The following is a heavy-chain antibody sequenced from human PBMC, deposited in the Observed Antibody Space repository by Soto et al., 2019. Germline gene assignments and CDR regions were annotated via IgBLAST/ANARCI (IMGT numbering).Heavy chain of an antibody. D-gene: IGHD6-19*01. J-gene: IGHJ4*02. V-gene: IGHV3-33*01. CDR2: IWYDGSNK. Sequence: GGSLRLSCAASGFTFSSYGMHWVRQAPGKGLEWVAVIWYDGSNKYYADSVKGRFTISRDNSKNTLYLQMNSLRAEDTAVYYCARDKLGGKRIVAVAGTVFDYWGQGTLVTVSS. CDR3: ARDKLGGKRIVAVAGTVFDY. CDR1: GFTFSSYG.